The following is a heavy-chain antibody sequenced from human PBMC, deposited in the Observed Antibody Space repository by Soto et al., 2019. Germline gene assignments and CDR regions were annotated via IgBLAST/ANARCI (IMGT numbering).Heavy chain of an antibody. V-gene: IGHV4-59*01. D-gene: IGHD2-21*02. Sequence: SETLSLTCTVSGGSIISYYLSWIRQPPGKGLEWIGYIYYSGSTNYNPSLKSRVTISVDTSKNQSSLQLSSVTAADTAVYYCARVRVVTTIYYYFDYWGQGTLVTVSS. CDR3: ARVRVVTTIYYYFDY. CDR1: GGSIISYY. CDR2: IYYSGST. J-gene: IGHJ4*02.